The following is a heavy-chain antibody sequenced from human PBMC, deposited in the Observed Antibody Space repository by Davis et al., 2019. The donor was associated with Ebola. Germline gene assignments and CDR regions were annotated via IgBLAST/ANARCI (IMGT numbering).Heavy chain of an antibody. D-gene: IGHD4-11*01. Sequence: PSETLSLTCTVSGGSISSSSYYWGWIRQPPGKGLEWIGSIYYSGSTYYNPSLKSRVTISVDTSKNQFSLKLSSVTAADTAVYYCARSSTVTSGMYYYYGMDVWGQGTTVTVSS. CDR2: IYYSGST. CDR3: ARSSTVTSGMYYYYGMDV. J-gene: IGHJ6*02. CDR1: GGSISSSSYY. V-gene: IGHV4-39*07.